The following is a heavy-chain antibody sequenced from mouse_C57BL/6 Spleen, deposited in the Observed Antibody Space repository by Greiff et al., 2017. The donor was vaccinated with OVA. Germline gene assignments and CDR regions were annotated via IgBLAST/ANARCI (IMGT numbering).Heavy chain of an antibody. V-gene: IGHV1-66*01. CDR3: AREGDFAMDY. J-gene: IGHJ4*01. CDR1: GYSFTSYY. CDR2: IYPGSGNT. Sequence: VQLQESGPELVKPGASVKISCKASGYSFTSYYIHWVKQRPGQGLEWIGWIYPGSGNTKYNEKFKGKATLTADTSSSTAYMQLSSLTSEDSAVYYCAREGDFAMDYWGQGTSVTVSS.